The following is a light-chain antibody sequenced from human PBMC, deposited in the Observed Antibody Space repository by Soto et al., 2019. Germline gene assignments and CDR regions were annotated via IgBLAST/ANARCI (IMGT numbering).Light chain of an antibody. J-gene: IGKJ1*01. CDR1: QSISSW. CDR3: QQYNTYSRT. Sequence: DIQMTQSPSTLSASVGDRVTITCRASQSISSWLAWYQQKPWKAPKLLIYKASSLESGVPSRFSGSGSGTEFTLTISSLQPDDFETYYCQQYNTYSRTFGQGTKVEIK. CDR2: KAS. V-gene: IGKV1-5*03.